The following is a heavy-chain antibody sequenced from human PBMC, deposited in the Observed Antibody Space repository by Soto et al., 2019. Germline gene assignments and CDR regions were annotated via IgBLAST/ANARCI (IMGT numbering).Heavy chain of an antibody. CDR1: GYTFANYG. Sequence: GASVKVSCKASGYTFANYGVTWVRQAPGQGLEWMGWISAYNGKTNYAQKLQGRVTMTTDTSTSTAYMDLTSLRSDDTAVYYCAFYQRGREWHGEDVWGKGTQVPVSS. J-gene: IGHJ6*04. CDR3: AFYQRGREWHGEDV. V-gene: IGHV1-18*01. D-gene: IGHD2-8*01. CDR2: ISAYNGKT.